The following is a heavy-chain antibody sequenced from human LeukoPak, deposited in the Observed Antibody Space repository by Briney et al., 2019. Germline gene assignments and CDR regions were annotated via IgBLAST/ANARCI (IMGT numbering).Heavy chain of an antibody. V-gene: IGHV3-23*01. CDR1: GFAFGSEA. CDR3: GKSRPGSANWALQIFDN. CDR2: ISPGGGTT. D-gene: IGHD1-1*01. J-gene: IGHJ4*02. Sequence: PGGSLRLSCAVSGFAFGSEAMSWVRQSPARGLEWVASISPGGGTTYYADYVKGRFIISRDNSNNTLFVQMNSLRAEDTAVYYCGKSRPGSANWALQIFDNWGQGALVTVSS.